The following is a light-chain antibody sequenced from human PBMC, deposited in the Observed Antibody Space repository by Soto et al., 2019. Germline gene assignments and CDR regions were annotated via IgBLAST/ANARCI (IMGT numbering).Light chain of an antibody. CDR2: EVS. V-gene: IGLV2-14*01. Sequence: QSALTQPASVSGSPGQSISISCTGTSNDVGGYNYVSWFQQHPGKAPKLLIFEVSNRPSGVSHRFSGSKSGNTASLTISGLQAEDEADYYCSSFTSTSTFVFGSGTKVTV. J-gene: IGLJ1*01. CDR3: SSFTSTSTFV. CDR1: SNDVGGYNY.